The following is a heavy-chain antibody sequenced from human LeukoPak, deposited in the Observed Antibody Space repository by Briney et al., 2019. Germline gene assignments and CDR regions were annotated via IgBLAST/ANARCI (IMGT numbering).Heavy chain of an antibody. CDR1: GGSISSGDYY. J-gene: IGHJ4*02. CDR2: IYYSGST. V-gene: IGHV4-30-4*01. D-gene: IGHD3-22*01. Sequence: SETLSLTCTVSGGSISSGDYYWSWIRQPPGKGLEWIGYIYYSGSTYYNPSLKSRVTISVDTSKNQFSLKLSSVTAADTAVYYCARVSFLEEYYYDSSGYIFDCWGQGTLVTVSS. CDR3: ARVSFLEEYYYDSSGYIFDC.